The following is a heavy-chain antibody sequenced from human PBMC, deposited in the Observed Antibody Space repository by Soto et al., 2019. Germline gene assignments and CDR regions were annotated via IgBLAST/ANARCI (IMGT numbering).Heavy chain of an antibody. D-gene: IGHD3-3*01. V-gene: IGHV1-18*01. CDR2: ISAYNGNT. J-gene: IGHJ5*02. CDR1: GYTFTSYG. Sequence: GASVKVSCKASGYTFTSYGISWVRQAPGQGLEWMGWISAYNGNTNYAQKLQGRVTMTTDTSTSTAYMELRSLRSDDTAVYYFARDAAYDFWSGYHYWFDPWGQGTLVTVSS. CDR3: ARDAAYDFWSGYHYWFDP.